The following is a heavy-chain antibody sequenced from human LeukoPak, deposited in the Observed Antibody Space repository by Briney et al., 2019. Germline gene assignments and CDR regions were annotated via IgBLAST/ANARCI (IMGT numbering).Heavy chain of an antibody. CDR3: TRVGYIDEGIDY. Sequence: PGGSLRLSCVASGFPFSSYWMTWVRQAPGKGLEWVANIKQDGSKKSYVDSVKGRFTISRDNAKNSLYLQMNSLRAEDTAIYYCTRVGYIDEGIDYWGQGILVTVPS. J-gene: IGHJ4*02. V-gene: IGHV3-7*04. CDR1: GFPFSSYW. D-gene: IGHD5-24*01. CDR2: IKQDGSKK.